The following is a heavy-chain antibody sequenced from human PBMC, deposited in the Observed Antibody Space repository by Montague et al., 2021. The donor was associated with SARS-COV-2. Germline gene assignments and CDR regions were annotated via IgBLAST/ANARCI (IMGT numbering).Heavy chain of an antibody. V-gene: IGHV4-31*03. Sequence: TLSLTCTVSGGSISNGDYYCSWIRQHPGKGLEWIGYMYDSGSTYYNPSLTSRVTMSLDTSKNQFSLKLSSVTAADTAVYYCARGDGVVVAAPYIWGQGTMVTVSS. CDR3: ARGDGVVVAAPYI. D-gene: IGHD2-15*01. J-gene: IGHJ3*02. CDR1: GGSISNGDYY. CDR2: MYDSGST.